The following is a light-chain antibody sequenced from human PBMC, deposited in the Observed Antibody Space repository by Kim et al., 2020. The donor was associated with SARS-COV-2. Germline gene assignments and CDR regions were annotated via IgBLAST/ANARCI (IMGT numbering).Light chain of an antibody. V-gene: IGKV3-15*01. J-gene: IGKJ5*01. CDR3: QQYNNWPGT. CDR2: GAS. Sequence: VSPGERATLSCRASQSVSSNLAWYQQKPGQAPRLLIYGASTRATGIPARFSGSGSGTEFTLTISSLQSEDFAVYYCQQYNNWPGTFGQGTRLEIK. CDR1: QSVSSN.